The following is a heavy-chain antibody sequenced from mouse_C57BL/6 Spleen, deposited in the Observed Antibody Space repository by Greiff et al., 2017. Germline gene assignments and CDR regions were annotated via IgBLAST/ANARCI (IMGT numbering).Heavy chain of an antibody. J-gene: IGHJ2*01. V-gene: IGHV1-58*01. D-gene: IGHD1-1*01. Sequence: VQLQQSGAELVRPGSSVKMSCKTSGNTFTSYGINWVKQRPGQGLEWIGYIYLGNGYTEYNEKFKGKATLTSDTSSSTAYMQLSSLTSEDSAIYFCARCSTVGDYDFDYWGQGTTLTVSS. CDR1: GNTFTSYG. CDR3: ARCSTVGDYDFDY. CDR2: IYLGNGYT.